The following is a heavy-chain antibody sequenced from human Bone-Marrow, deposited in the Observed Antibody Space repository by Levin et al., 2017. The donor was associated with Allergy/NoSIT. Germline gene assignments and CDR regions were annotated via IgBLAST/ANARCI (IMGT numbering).Heavy chain of an antibody. CDR1: GASIFSYH. D-gene: IGHD2-8*02. CDR3: SRQWCTTTDCYPFDY. V-gene: IGHV4-59*08. J-gene: IGHJ4*02. Sequence: SCTVSGASIFSYHWSWIRQPPGQGLEWIGYIHSGGSTSYNPSLKSRVTISADASNNQVSLELRSVTAADTAIYYCSRQWCTTTDCYPFDYWGQGILVAVSS. CDR2: IHSGGST.